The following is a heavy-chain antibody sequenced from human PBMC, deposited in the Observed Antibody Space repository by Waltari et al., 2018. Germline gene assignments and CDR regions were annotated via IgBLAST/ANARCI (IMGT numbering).Heavy chain of an antibody. Sequence: EVQLVESGGGLVQPGGSLRLSCAASGFTFSSYWMSWVRQAPGKGLEWVANIKQDGSGEYYVDSVRGRFTVSRDNAKNTLYLQMDTLRAEDTAVYYCAREGAEQWVVEDYGMDVWGQGTTVTVSS. CDR3: AREGAEQWVVEDYGMDV. CDR1: GFTFSSYW. D-gene: IGHD6-19*01. J-gene: IGHJ6*02. CDR2: IKQDGSGE. V-gene: IGHV3-7*01.